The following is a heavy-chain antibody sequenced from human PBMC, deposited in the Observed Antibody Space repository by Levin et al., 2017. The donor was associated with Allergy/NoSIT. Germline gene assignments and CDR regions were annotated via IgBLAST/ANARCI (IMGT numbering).Heavy chain of an antibody. V-gene: IGHV3-33*01. Sequence: GGSLRLSCAASGFTFRSYGMHWVRQAPGKGLEWVAIIWYDGSKKFYADSVKGRFTISRDNSKNTVYLQMNSLRAEDTAVYSCARGLDNDAFDICGQGTMVTVSS. CDR3: ARGLDNDAFDI. J-gene: IGHJ3*02. CDR2: IWYDGSKK. D-gene: IGHD3/OR15-3a*01. CDR1: GFTFRSYG.